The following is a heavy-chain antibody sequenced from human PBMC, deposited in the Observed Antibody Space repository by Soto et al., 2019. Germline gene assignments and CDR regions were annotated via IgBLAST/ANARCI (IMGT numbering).Heavy chain of an antibody. CDR1: GGSIRSYY. CDR2: IHYTGNT. Sequence: QVQLQESGPGLVKPSETLSLTCTVSGGSIRSYYWNWIRQPPGKGLEWIGYIHYTGNTNYNPSLKSRVTLSLDTSKNQVSLKLSSVIAADTAVYYCARAPPDYDLLTGYYVGWFDPWGQGTLVTVSS. CDR3: ARAPPDYDLLTGYYVGWFDP. D-gene: IGHD3-9*01. V-gene: IGHV4-59*01. J-gene: IGHJ5*02.